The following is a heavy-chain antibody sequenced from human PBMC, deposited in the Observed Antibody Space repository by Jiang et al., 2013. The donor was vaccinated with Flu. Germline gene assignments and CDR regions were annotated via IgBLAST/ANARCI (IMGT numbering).Heavy chain of an antibody. CDR2: ISAYNGNT. CDR1: GYTFTGYY. Sequence: GAEVKKPGASVKVSCKASGYTFTGYYLLWVRQAPGQGLEWMGWISAYNGNTNYAQKLQGRVTMTTDTSTSTAYMELRSLRSDDTAVYYCARDPVGITGTTPHYYYYGMDVWGQGTTVTVSS. V-gene: IGHV1-18*04. J-gene: IGHJ6*02. D-gene: IGHD1-7*01. CDR3: ARDPVGITGTTPHYYYYGMDV.